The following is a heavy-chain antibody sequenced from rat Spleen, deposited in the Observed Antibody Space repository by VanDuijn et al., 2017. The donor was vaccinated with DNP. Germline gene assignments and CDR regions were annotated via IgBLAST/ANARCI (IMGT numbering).Heavy chain of an antibody. CDR3: ATGRGGPDY. CDR1: GFTFSNYD. D-gene: IGHD1-11*01. Sequence: EVQLVESGGGLVRPGRSLKLSCAASGFTFSNYDMAWVRQAPTKGLEWVASISASGGSTYYRDSVKGRFTVSRYNAKSTLYLQMDSLRSEDTATYYCATGRGGPDYWGQGVMVTVSS. V-gene: IGHV5-27*01. CDR2: ISASGGST. J-gene: IGHJ2*01.